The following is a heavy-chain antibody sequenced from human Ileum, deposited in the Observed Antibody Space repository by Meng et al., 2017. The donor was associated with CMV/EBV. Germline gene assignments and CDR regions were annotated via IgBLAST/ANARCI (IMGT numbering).Heavy chain of an antibody. Sequence: SELPFSSYAMSWVRQAPGKGLKWVSGITGSDSSTYYADSVKGRFTISRDNSKNTLYLQMNSLRAEDTAVYYCAKDRVSGTSRPRYFDYWGQGTLVTVSS. CDR2: ITGSDSST. J-gene: IGHJ4*02. V-gene: IGHV3-23*01. D-gene: IGHD3-16*01. CDR3: AKDRVSGTSRPRYFDY. CDR1: ELPFSSYA.